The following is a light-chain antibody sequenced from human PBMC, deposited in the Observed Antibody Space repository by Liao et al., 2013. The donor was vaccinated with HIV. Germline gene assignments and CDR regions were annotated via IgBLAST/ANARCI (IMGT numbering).Light chain of an antibody. CDR2: QDS. J-gene: IGLJ1*01. CDR3: QAWDSGSAV. CDR1: KLGDKY. V-gene: IGLV3-1*01. Sequence: SYDLTQSSSVSVSPGQTASITCSGDKLGDKYVCWYQKKAGQSPLLVIYQDSKRPSGIPGRFSGSSSGNTATLTISGTQAMDEADYYCQAWDSGSAVFGTGTKVTVL.